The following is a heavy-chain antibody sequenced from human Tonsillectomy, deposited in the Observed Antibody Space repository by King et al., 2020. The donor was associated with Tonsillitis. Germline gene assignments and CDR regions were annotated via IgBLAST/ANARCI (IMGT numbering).Heavy chain of an antibody. D-gene: IGHD3-10*01. CDR2: IFHSGST. Sequence: VQLQESGPGLVKPSGTLSLICAVSGGSISTTNWWNWVRQPPGKGLEWIGEIFHSGSTNYNPSLKSRVIISIDKSKNQFSLKLRSVTAADTAVYYCARAKAGLFDSWGQGTLVTVSS. CDR1: GGSISTTNW. CDR3: ARAKAGLFDS. J-gene: IGHJ4*02. V-gene: IGHV4-4*02.